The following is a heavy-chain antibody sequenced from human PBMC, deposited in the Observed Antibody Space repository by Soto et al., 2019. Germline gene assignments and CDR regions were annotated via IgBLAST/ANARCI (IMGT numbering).Heavy chain of an antibody. CDR1: GYTFSVYH. CDR3: AKELQRGMDV. J-gene: IGHJ6*02. CDR2: IHPNSGGT. Sequence: ASVKVSCKASGYTFSVYHMHWVRQAPGQGLEWMGWIHPNSGGTNYAQRFEGRATMTRDTSINTAYMGLSRLTSDDTAVYYCAKELQRGMDVWGQGTTVTVSS. V-gene: IGHV1-2*02. D-gene: IGHD4-4*01.